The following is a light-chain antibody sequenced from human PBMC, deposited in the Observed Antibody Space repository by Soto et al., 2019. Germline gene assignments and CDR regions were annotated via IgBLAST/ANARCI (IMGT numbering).Light chain of an antibody. Sequence: PGERATLSCRASHSVGSSHLAWYQQKPGQAPRLLIYGASSRATGVPDRFSGSGSGTDFTLTISRLEPEDSAVYYCQQDVGWTCGQGTKEEIK. CDR3: QQDVGWT. V-gene: IGKV3-20*01. CDR2: GAS. CDR1: HSVGSSH. J-gene: IGKJ1*01.